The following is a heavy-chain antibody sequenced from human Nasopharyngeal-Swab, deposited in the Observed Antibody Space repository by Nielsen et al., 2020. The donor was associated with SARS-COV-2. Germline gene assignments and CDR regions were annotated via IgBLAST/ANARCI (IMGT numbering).Heavy chain of an antibody. CDR2: ISGDGSNT. V-gene: IGHV3-74*01. Sequence: GGSLRLSCAASGFTLSSYWMHWVRQAPGKGLVWVSRISGDGSNTFYADSVKGRFTISRDNAKNTLYLQMNSLRAEDTAVYYCARVGDSVTTVVTELVYWGQGTLVTVSS. CDR3: ARVGDSVTTVVTELVY. J-gene: IGHJ4*02. D-gene: IGHD4-23*01. CDR1: GFTLSSYW.